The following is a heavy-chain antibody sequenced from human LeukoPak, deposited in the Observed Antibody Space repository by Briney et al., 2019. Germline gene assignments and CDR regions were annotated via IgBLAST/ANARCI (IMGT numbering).Heavy chain of an antibody. D-gene: IGHD3-22*01. CDR3: ARHLLADGNGYYIGEGGFDY. J-gene: IGHJ4*02. V-gene: IGHV4-4*07. CDR1: GGSISSYY. Sequence: PSETLSLTCTVSGGSISSYYWSWIRQPAGKGLEWIGRIYTSGSTNYNPSLKSRVTMSVDTSKNQFSLKLSSVTAADTAVYYCARHLLADGNGYYIGEGGFDYWGQGTLVTVSS. CDR2: IYTSGST.